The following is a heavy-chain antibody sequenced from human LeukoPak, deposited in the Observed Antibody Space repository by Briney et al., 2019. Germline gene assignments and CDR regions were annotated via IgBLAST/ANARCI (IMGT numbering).Heavy chain of an antibody. CDR1: GFTFSSYE. V-gene: IGHV3-30*04. J-gene: IGHJ5*02. CDR3: ARVTAAAAP. D-gene: IGHD6-13*01. CDR2: ISYDGSNK. Sequence: GGSLRLSCAASGFTFSSYEMNWVRQAPGKGLEWVAVISYDGSNKYYADSVKGRFTISRDNSKNTLYLQMNSLRAEDTAVYYCARVTAAAAPWGQGTLVTVSS.